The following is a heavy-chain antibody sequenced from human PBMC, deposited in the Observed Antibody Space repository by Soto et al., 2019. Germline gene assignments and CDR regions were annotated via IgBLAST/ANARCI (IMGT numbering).Heavy chain of an antibody. D-gene: IGHD3-3*01. CDR1: GGSSSGYY. V-gene: IGHV4-34*01. Sequence: PSETLSLTCAVYGGSSSGYYWSWIRQPPGKGLEWIGEINHSGSTNYNPSLKSRVTISVDTSKNQFSLKLSSVTAADTAVYYCARVGQFFGITIFGVPIRGYYFDYWGQGTLVTVSS. CDR3: ARVGQFFGITIFGVPIRGYYFDY. CDR2: INHSGST. J-gene: IGHJ4*02.